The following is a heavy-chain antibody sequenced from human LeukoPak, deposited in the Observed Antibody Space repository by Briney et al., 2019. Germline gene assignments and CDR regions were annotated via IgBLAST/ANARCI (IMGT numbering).Heavy chain of an antibody. Sequence: ASVKVSCKASGYTFTGYYMHWVRQAPGQGLEWMGWINPNSGGTNYAQKFQGRVTMTRDTSISTAYMELSRLRSDDTAVYYYARGFSGSYYGVDYWGQGTLVTVSS. D-gene: IGHD1-26*01. CDR3: ARGFSGSYYGVDY. CDR1: GYTFTGYY. J-gene: IGHJ4*02. CDR2: INPNSGGT. V-gene: IGHV1-2*02.